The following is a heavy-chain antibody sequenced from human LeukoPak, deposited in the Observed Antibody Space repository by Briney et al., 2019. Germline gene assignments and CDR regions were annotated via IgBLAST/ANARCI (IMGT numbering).Heavy chain of an antibody. D-gene: IGHD2-2*01. CDR1: GGTFNSYA. CDR2: IIPIFGTA. CDR3: ARVSCSSTSCYVVDTANYFDY. V-gene: IGHV1-69*06. Sequence: AASVKVSCKASGGTFNSYAISWVRQAPGQGLEWMGGIIPIFGTANYAQKFQGRVTITADKSTSTAYMELSSLRSEDTAVYYCARVSCSSTSCYVVDTANYFDYWGQGTLVTVSS. J-gene: IGHJ4*02.